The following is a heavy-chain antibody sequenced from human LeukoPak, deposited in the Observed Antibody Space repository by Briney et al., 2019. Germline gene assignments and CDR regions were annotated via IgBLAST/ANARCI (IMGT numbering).Heavy chain of an antibody. V-gene: IGHV4-38-2*02. CDR2: IYHSGST. Sequence: SETLSLTCTVSGYSISSGYYWGWIRQPPGKGLEWIGSIYHSGSTYYNPPLKSRVTISVDTSKNQFSLKLSSVTAADTAVYYCARGPVYYDFWSGYFHFDYWGQGTLVTVSS. D-gene: IGHD3-3*01. CDR3: ARGPVYYDFWSGYFHFDY. CDR1: GYSISSGYY. J-gene: IGHJ4*02.